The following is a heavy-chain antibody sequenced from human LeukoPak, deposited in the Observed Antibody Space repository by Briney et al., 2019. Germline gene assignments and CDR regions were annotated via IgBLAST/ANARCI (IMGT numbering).Heavy chain of an antibody. CDR1: GYTFTSYD. J-gene: IGHJ4*02. Sequence: ASVKVSCKASGYTFTSYDINWVRQATGQGLEWLGWMSPNSGTTGYAQKFQGRVTITRNTSISTAYMELSSLRSEDTAVYYCAREDYYDSGSNDYWGQGTLVTVSS. D-gene: IGHD3-22*01. V-gene: IGHV1-8*03. CDR2: MSPNSGTT. CDR3: AREDYYDSGSNDY.